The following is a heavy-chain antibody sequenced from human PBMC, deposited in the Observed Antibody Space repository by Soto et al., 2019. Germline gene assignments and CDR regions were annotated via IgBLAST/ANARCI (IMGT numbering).Heavy chain of an antibody. V-gene: IGHV3-48*02. Sequence: GGSLRLSCAASGCIFSDYSMNWVRQAPGKGLEWVSYISSQTSRVYYADSVRGRFTISRDNAKNSLFLQMNSLRDEDTAVYYCARDLGYYDSTGYFDSWGQGTLVTVSS. CDR1: GCIFSDYS. D-gene: IGHD3-22*01. CDR2: ISSQTSRV. J-gene: IGHJ4*02. CDR3: ARDLGYYDSTGYFDS.